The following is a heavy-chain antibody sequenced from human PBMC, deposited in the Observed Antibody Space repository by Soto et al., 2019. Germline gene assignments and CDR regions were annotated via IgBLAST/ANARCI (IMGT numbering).Heavy chain of an antibody. J-gene: IGHJ4*02. CDR1: GGTFSSYA. Sequence: QVQLVQSGAEVKKPGSSVKVSCKASGGTFSSYAISWVRQAPGQGLEWMGGIIPIFGTADYAQKFQGRVTSTADESTSTANIDLSSLRSEDTAVYYCASHYDSSGYYYLGLDYWGQGTLVPVSS. CDR3: ASHYDSSGYYYLGLDY. V-gene: IGHV1-69*12. D-gene: IGHD3-22*01. CDR2: IIPIFGTA.